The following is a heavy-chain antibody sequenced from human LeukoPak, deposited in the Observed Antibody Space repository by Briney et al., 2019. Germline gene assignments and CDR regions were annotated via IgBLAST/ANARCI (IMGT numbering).Heavy chain of an antibody. CDR3: ARRPYLGLGYCSSTSCSKHGGIDY. D-gene: IGHD2-2*01. CDR1: GDSISTSNSY. V-gene: IGHV4-39*01. CDR2: IYYSGNT. Sequence: SETLSLTCTVSGDSISTSNSYWGWIRQPPGKGLEWIGSIYYSGNTYYNASLKSRVTISVDTSKNQFSLKLTSVAAADTAVYYCARRPYLGLGYCSSTSCSKHGGIDYWGQGTLVTVSS. J-gene: IGHJ4*02.